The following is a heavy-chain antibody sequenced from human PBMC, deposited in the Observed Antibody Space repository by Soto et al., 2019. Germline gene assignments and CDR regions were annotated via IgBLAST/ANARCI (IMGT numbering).Heavy chain of an antibody. J-gene: IGHJ4*02. D-gene: IGHD6-13*01. V-gene: IGHV1-69*01. CDR1: GGTFSSYA. CDR2: IIPIFGTA. CDR3: ARVPVGWYSSSSFEGVDY. Sequence: QVQLVQSGAEVKKPGSSVKVSCKASGGTFSSYAISWVRQAPGQGLEWMGGIIPIFGTANYAQKFQGRVTITADESTSTAYMELSSLRSEDTAVYYCARVPVGWYSSSSFEGVDYWGQGTLVTVSS.